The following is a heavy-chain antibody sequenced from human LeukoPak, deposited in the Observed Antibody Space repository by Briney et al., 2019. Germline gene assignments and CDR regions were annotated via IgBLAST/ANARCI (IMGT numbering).Heavy chain of an antibody. V-gene: IGHV4-61*02. CDR2: IYTSGST. J-gene: IGHJ4*02. Sequence: PSETLSLTCTVSGGSISSASYYWNWIRQPAGKGLEWIGRIYTSGSTNYNPSLKSRVTISVDTSKNQFSLKLSPVTAADTAVYYCASLDWNYYYFDYWGQGTLVTVSS. CDR1: GGSISSASYY. D-gene: IGHD1-7*01. CDR3: ASLDWNYYYFDY.